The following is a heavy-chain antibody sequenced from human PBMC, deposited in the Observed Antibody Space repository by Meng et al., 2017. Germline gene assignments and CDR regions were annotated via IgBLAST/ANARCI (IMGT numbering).Heavy chain of an antibody. CDR1: GGSISSYY. V-gene: IGHV4-59*01. CDR3: ARYRLAGKHAFDI. D-gene: IGHD7-27*01. J-gene: IGHJ3*02. CDR2: IYYSGST. Sequence: SETLSLTCTVSGGSISSYYWSWIRQPPGKGLEWIGYIYYSGSTNYNPSLKSRVTISVDTSKNQFSLKLSSVTAADTAVYYCARYRLAGKHAFDIWGQGTKVTVSS.